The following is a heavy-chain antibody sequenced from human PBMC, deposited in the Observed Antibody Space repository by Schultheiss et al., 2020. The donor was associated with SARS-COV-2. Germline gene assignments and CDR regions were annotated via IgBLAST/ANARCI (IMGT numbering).Heavy chain of an antibody. J-gene: IGHJ6*02. V-gene: IGHV4-34*01. Sequence: SETLSLTCAVYGGSFSGYYWSWIRQPPGKGLEWIGEINHSGSTNYNPSLKSRVTISVDTSKNQFSLKLSSVTAADTAVYYCARDRFGSSSYSYYYGMDVWGQGTTVTVSS. CDR2: INHSGST. D-gene: IGHD6-6*01. CDR3: ARDRFGSSSYSYYYGMDV. CDR1: GGSFSGYY.